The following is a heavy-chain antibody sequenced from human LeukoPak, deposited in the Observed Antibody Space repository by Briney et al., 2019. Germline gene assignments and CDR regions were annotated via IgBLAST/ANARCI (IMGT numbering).Heavy chain of an antibody. J-gene: IGHJ5*02. D-gene: IGHD3-3*01. Sequence: SETLSLTCTVSGGSISGYYWSWIRQPPGKGLEWIGYIYYSGSTDYNPSLKSRVTISVDTSKNQFSLKLSSVTAADTAVYYCARQCYDFGEGWFDPWGQGTLVTVSS. CDR3: ARQCYDFGEGWFDP. CDR1: GGSISGYY. V-gene: IGHV4-59*08. CDR2: IYYSGST.